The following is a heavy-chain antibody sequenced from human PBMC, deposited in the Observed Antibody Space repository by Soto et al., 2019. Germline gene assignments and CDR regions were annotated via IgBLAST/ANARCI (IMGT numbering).Heavy chain of an antibody. D-gene: IGHD3-3*01. CDR1: GGSISSYC. V-gene: IGHV4-59*01. CDR2: IYYSGST. J-gene: IGHJ6*03. Sequence: SETLSLTCTVSGGSISSYCWSWIRQPPGKGLEWIGYIYYSGSTNYNPSLKSRVTISVDTSKNQFSLKLSSVTAADTAVYYCARTAPDFWSGPRYYYYYMDVWGKGTTVTVSS. CDR3: ARTAPDFWSGPRYYYYYMDV.